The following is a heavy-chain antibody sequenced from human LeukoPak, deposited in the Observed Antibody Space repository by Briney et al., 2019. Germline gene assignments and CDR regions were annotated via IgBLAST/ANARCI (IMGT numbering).Heavy chain of an antibody. V-gene: IGHV4-34*09. Sequence: SETLSLTCAVYGGSFSGYYWSWIRQPPGKGLEWIGEINHSGSTYYNPSLKSRVTISVDTSKNQFSLKLSSVTAADTAVYYCARGDTVTPFPWDYWGQGTLVTVSS. CDR3: ARGDTVTPFPWDY. D-gene: IGHD4-17*01. CDR2: INHSGST. CDR1: GGSFSGYY. J-gene: IGHJ4*02.